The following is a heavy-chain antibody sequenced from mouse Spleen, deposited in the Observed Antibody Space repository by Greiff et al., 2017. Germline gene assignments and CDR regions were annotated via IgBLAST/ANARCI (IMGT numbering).Heavy chain of an antibody. CDR2: INPSNGGT. CDR1: GYTFTSYW. J-gene: IGHJ2*01. D-gene: IGHD4-1*01. Sequence: QVQLKQPGTELVKPGASVKLSCKASGYTFTSYWMHWVKQRPGQGLEWIGNINPSNGGTNYNEKFKSKATLTVDKSSSTAYMQLSSLTSEDSAVYYCARSRLGRDYFDYWGQGTTLTVSS. CDR3: ARSRLGRDYFDY. V-gene: IGHV1-53*01.